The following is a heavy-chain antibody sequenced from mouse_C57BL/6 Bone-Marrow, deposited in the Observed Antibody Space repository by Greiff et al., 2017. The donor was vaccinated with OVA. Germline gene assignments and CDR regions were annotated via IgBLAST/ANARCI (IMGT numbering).Heavy chain of an antibody. CDR3: ARRGGIYYGYEEFAY. CDR1: GYSITSGYY. J-gene: IGHJ3*01. CDR2: ISYDGSN. Sequence: ESGPGLVKPSQSLSLSCSVTGYSITSGYYWNWIRQFPGNKLEWMGYISYDGSNNYNPSLKNRISITRDTSKNQFFLKLNSVTTEDTATYDCARRGGIYYGYEEFAYWGQGTLVTVSA. V-gene: IGHV3-6*01. D-gene: IGHD2-2*01.